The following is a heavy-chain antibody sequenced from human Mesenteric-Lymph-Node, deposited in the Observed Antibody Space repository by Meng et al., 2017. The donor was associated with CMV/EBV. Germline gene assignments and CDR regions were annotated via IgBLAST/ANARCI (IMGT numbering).Heavy chain of an antibody. CDR3: ARDNYYSVWGSYRPDY. V-gene: IGHV4-61*01. Sequence: GSLRLSCTVSGGSISSSSYYWSWIRQPPGKGLEWIGYIDDSGGTNYNPSLKSRLTILIDTSKRQFSLRLGSVSAADTAVYYCARDNYYSVWGSYRPDYWGQGTLVTVSS. CDR2: IDDSGGT. CDR1: GGSISSSSYY. D-gene: IGHD3-16*02. J-gene: IGHJ4*02.